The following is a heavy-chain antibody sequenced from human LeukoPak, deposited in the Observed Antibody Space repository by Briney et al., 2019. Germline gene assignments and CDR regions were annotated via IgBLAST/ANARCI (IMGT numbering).Heavy chain of an antibody. D-gene: IGHD3-22*01. CDR3: AKTRSSGYYYFDY. Sequence: PRGSLRLSCTASGFTFSTYAMSWVRQAPGKGLEWVSAISGSGGSTYYADSVKGRFTISRDNSKNTLYLQMNSLRAEDTAVYYCAKTRSSGYYYFDYWGQGTLVTVSS. CDR2: ISGSGGST. CDR1: GFTFSTYA. J-gene: IGHJ4*02. V-gene: IGHV3-23*01.